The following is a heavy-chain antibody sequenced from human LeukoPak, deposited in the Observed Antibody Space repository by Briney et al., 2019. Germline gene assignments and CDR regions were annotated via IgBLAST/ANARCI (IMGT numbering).Heavy chain of an antibody. Sequence: GGSLRLSCAASGFTVSSNYMSWVRQAPGKGLEWVSVNYSGGSTYYADSVKGRFTISRDNSENTLYLQMNSLRAEDTAVYYCARDSSSWRYYYYYGMDVWGQGTTVTVSS. CDR3: ARDSSSWRYYYYYGMDV. CDR1: GFTVSSNY. CDR2: NYSGGST. V-gene: IGHV3-66*02. J-gene: IGHJ6*02. D-gene: IGHD6-13*01.